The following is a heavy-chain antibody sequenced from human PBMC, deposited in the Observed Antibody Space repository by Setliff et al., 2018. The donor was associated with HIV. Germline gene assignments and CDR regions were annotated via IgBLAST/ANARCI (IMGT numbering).Heavy chain of an antibody. CDR2: IGPDGSET. Sequence: GGSLRLSCAASGFPFSTYAMHWVRQAPGEGLVWISRIGPDGSETHYADSVKGRFTISRDNAKNTLYLQLNSLRAEDTAVYYCAKGVGRSSSSAARFDYWGQGALVTVSS. CDR1: GFPFSTYA. CDR3: AKGVGRSSSSAARFDY. V-gene: IGHV3-74*01. J-gene: IGHJ4*02. D-gene: IGHD6-6*01.